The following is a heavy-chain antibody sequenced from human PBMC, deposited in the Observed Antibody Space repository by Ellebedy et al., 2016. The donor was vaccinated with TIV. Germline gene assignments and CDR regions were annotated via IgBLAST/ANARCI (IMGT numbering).Heavy chain of an antibody. CDR3: AKGHRFGELPFDY. J-gene: IGHJ4*02. Sequence: PGGSLRLSCAVSAFTFSSYAMSWVRQAPGKGLEWVSTISGSGGGKYYADSVKGRFTISRDNSKNTLYLQMSSLRAEDTAVYYCAKGHRFGELPFDYWGQGTLVTVSS. CDR1: AFTFSSYA. D-gene: IGHD3-10*01. CDR2: ISGSGGGK. V-gene: IGHV3-23*01.